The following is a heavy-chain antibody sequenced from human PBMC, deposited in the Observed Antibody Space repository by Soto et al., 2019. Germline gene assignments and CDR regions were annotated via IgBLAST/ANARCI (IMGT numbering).Heavy chain of an antibody. CDR2: INPSGGST. D-gene: IGHD2-15*01. CDR3: ARGGGWTGGGCSTNYGCDP. J-gene: IGHJ5*02. CDR1: GYPFSSQH. Sequence: ASVKASCKASGYPFSSQHMNWVRQAPGQGLEWVGIINPSGGSTSSAQKFQGRLTLTRDIYTSTFYMELGSLRCEDKDVYYCARGGGWTGGGCSTNYGCDPVRQGTLGNFSS. V-gene: IGHV1-46*01.